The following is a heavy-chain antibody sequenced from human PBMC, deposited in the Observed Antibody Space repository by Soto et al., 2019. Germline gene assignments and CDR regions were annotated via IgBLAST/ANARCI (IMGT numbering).Heavy chain of an antibody. J-gene: IGHJ4*02. CDR2: VNIGGST. Sequence: LRLSCAASGFTFSSYAMVWVRQGPGKGLEWVAVVNIGGSTHYADSVRGRFTISRDNSKNTLSLQVNSLTAEDTAVYFCAKRRGAGGHFDYWGQGALVTVSS. D-gene: IGHD2-15*01. V-gene: IGHV3-23*01. CDR1: GFTFSSYA. CDR3: AKRRGAGGHFDY.